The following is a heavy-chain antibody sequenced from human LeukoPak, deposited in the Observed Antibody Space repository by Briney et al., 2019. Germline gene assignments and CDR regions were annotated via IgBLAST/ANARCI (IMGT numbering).Heavy chain of an antibody. V-gene: IGHV1-2*02. CDR2: ISPNRGGT. D-gene: IGHD5-12*01. CDR3: ARDLPKIGYVGAFDI. Sequence: ASVKVSCKTSGYTFTDYYLHWVRQAPGQGPEWMGWISPNRGGTNYAQSFKGRVTMTRDTSISTAYMELTSLTSDDTAVYYCARDLPKIGYVGAFDIWGQGTMVTVSS. J-gene: IGHJ3*02. CDR1: GYTFTDYY.